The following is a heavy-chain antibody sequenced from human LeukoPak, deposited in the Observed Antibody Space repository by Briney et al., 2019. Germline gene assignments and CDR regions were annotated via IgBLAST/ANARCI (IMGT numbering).Heavy chain of an antibody. J-gene: IGHJ4*02. Sequence: PSQTLFLTCTVSGGSISSGGYYWSWIRQHPGKGLEWIGYIYYSGSTYYNPSLKSRVTISVDTSKNQFSLKLSSVTAADTAVYYCARGLSSLQSPDDYTEQWGQGTLVTVSS. CDR1: GGSISSGGYY. D-gene: IGHD4-11*01. V-gene: IGHV4-31*03. CDR2: IYYSGST. CDR3: ARGLSSLQSPDDYTEQ.